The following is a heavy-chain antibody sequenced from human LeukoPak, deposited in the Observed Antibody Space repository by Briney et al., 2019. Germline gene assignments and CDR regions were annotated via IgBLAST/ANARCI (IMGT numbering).Heavy chain of an antibody. Sequence: PGGSLRLSCGASGFIFTKYWMHWVRQAPGNGLVWVSHVNSDGSATSYADSVKGRFTISRDNAKNTVYLHMNSLRVEHTAVYYCTSFYETNWGQGTLVTVSS. J-gene: IGHJ4*02. CDR2: VNSDGSAT. CDR3: TSFYETN. V-gene: IGHV3-74*01. CDR1: GFIFTKYW. D-gene: IGHD2/OR15-2a*01.